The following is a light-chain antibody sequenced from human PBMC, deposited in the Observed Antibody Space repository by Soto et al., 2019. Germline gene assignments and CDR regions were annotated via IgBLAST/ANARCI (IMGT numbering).Light chain of an antibody. CDR2: KAS. Sequence: DIPMTQSPSTLSASVGDSVSITCRASQSIHIWLAWYQQKPGKAPKLLLYKASNLQNGVPSRFSGSGSGTEFTLTISSLQPDDFANYYCQQYSTSPLTFGGGTKVEIK. J-gene: IGKJ4*01. CDR3: QQYSTSPLT. V-gene: IGKV1-5*03. CDR1: QSIHIW.